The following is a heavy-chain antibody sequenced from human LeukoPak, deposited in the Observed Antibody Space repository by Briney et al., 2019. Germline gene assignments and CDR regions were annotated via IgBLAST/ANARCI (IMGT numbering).Heavy chain of an antibody. CDR1: GFTLSLAW. J-gene: IGHJ4*02. CDR2: IKYDGSYT. CDR3: VRGGDAYSFDF. Sequence: GGSLRLSCATSGFTLSLAWMHWVRQAPGKGLEWVSRIKYDGSYTNYADSVKGRFTISRDNARNTLSLHMISLRAEDTAVYFCVRGGDAYSFDFWGQGVLVTVSS. V-gene: IGHV3-74*01. D-gene: IGHD5-24*01.